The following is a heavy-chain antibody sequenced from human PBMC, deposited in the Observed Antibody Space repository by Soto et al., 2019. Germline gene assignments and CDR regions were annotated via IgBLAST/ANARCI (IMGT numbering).Heavy chain of an antibody. D-gene: IGHD6-13*01. Sequence: SVKVSCKASGFTFTSSAVQWVRQAREQRLEWIGWIVVGSGNTNYAQKFQERVTITRDMSTSTAYMELSSLRSEDTAVYYCAATYSSSWSEVWFDPWGQGTLVTVSS. V-gene: IGHV1-58*01. CDR2: IVVGSGNT. J-gene: IGHJ5*02. CDR1: GFTFTSSA. CDR3: AATYSSSWSEVWFDP.